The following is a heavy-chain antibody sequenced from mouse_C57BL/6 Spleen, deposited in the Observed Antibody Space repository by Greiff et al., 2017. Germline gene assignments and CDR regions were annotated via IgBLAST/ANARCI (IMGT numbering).Heavy chain of an antibody. Sequence: EVQLVESGGGLVQPKGSLKLSCAASGFTFNTYAMHWVRQAPGKGLEWVARIRSKSSNYATYYADSVKDRFTISRDDSQSMLYLQMNNLKTEDTAMYYCVRDYGSSPGYAMDYWGQGTSVTVSS. CDR2: IRSKSSNYAT. D-gene: IGHD1-1*01. J-gene: IGHJ4*01. CDR3: VRDYGSSPGYAMDY. CDR1: GFTFNTYA. V-gene: IGHV10-3*01.